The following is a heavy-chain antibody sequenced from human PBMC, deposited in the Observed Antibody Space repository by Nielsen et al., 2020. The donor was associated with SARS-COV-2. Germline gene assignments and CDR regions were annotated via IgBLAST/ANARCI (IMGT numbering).Heavy chain of an antibody. CDR2: IYHYGRT. D-gene: IGHD3-10*01. V-gene: IGHV4-59*01. CDR3: AALSSGGFDY. CDR1: GGSISHFY. J-gene: IGHJ4*02. Sequence: SETLSLTCTVSGGSISHFYWSWIRQPPGKGLEWIGYIYHYGRTDFNPSLESRATISVDTSKNQFSLKLSSVTAADTAVYYCAALSSGGFDYWGRGTLVTVSS.